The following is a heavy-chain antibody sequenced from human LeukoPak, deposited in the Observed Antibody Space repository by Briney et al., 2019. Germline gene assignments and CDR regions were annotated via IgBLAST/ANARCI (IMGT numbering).Heavy chain of an antibody. Sequence: GGSLRLSCAASGFTFSSYAMHWVRQAPGKGLEWVAVVSYDGINKYYADSVKGRFTISRDNSKNTLFLQMNSLRAEDTAVYSCAGSPRSGWYWFDYWGQGTLVTASS. D-gene: IGHD6-19*01. J-gene: IGHJ4*02. CDR1: GFTFSSYA. CDR3: AGSPRSGWYWFDY. CDR2: VSYDGINK. V-gene: IGHV3-30*04.